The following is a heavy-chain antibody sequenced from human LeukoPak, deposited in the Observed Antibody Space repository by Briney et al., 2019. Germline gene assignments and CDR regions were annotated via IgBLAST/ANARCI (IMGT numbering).Heavy chain of an antibody. CDR2: IKDEGSEK. D-gene: IGHD3-10*01. CDR1: AFTFSSYW. J-gene: IGHJ3*02. CDR3: ARIKEYGFDI. V-gene: IGHV3-7*01. Sequence: GGSLRLSCAGSAFTFSSYWMSWVRQAPGKGPEWLANIKDEGSEKYYLDSVKGRFTISRDNAKNSLYLQMNSLRAEDTAVYSCARIKEYGFDIWGQGTMVTVSS.